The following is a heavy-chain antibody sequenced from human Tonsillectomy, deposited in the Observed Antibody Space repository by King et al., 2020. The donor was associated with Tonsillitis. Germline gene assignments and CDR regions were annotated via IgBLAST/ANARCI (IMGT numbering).Heavy chain of an antibody. V-gene: IGHV3-53*01. Sequence: QLVQSGGGLIQPGRSLRLSCAASGFTVSSNYMSWVRQAPGKGLEWVSIIYSGGSTNYADSVKGRFTISRDNSQNTLYLQMNFLRAEDTAVYYCARVVPAANFDFWGQGTLVTVSS. CDR2: IYSGGST. CDR3: ARVVPAANFDF. D-gene: IGHD2-2*01. J-gene: IGHJ4*02. CDR1: GFTVSSNY.